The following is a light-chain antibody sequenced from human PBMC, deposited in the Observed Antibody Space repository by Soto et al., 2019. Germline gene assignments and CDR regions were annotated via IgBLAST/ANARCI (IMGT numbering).Light chain of an antibody. CDR2: GAS. CDR3: QQYGSSPGT. Sequence: EIVLTQSPGTLSLSPGERATISCRASQSVSSSYLAWYQQKPGQAPRLLIYGASSRATGIPDRFSGSGSGTDVTLTISRLETEDFAVYYCQQYGSSPGTFGQGTKVEIK. V-gene: IGKV3-20*01. CDR1: QSVSSSY. J-gene: IGKJ1*01.